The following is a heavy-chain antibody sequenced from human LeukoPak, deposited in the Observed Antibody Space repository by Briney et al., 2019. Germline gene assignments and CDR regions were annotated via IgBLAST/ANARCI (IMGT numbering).Heavy chain of an antibody. D-gene: IGHD6-13*01. CDR1: GYIFTSCS. Sequence: GESLKISFKGSGYIFTSCSIGWVRQMPGKGLEWMGIIYPGYSDAKYSPSFQGQVTLSVDASISTAYLQLSGLRASDTAIYYCVRFALTSSLDHWGQGTLVTVSS. J-gene: IGHJ5*02. CDR2: IYPGYSDA. V-gene: IGHV5-51*01. CDR3: VRFALTSSLDH.